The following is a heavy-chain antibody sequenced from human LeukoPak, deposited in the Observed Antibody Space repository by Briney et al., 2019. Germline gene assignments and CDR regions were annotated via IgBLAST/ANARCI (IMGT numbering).Heavy chain of an antibody. Sequence: AGGSLRLSCAASGFTFSDYYKSWVRQAPGKGLEWVANIKQDGSEKYYVDSVKGRFTISRDNAKSSLYLQMNSLRAEDTAVYYCARGPDYSSSWYEYWFDPWGQGTLVTVSS. CDR3: ARGPDYSSSWYEYWFDP. J-gene: IGHJ5*02. V-gene: IGHV3-7*01. CDR2: IKQDGSEK. CDR1: GFTFSDYY. D-gene: IGHD6-13*01.